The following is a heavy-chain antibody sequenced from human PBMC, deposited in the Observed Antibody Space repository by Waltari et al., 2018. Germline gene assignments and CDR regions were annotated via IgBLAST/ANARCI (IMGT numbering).Heavy chain of an antibody. CDR2: IHPGNSDT. J-gene: IGHJ4*02. CDR3: ARDMTDGGIAFFFDY. Sequence: EVQLVQSGAEVKKPGESLKISCTASGYAFTNYWIGWVRQMPGKGLEWMAIIHPGNSDTRYRPSLQGQVTISADKSTSTAYLQWSSLKASDTGIYYCARDMTDGGIAFFFDYWGQGTRVTVSS. CDR1: GYAFTNYW. D-gene: IGHD2-15*01. V-gene: IGHV5-51*03.